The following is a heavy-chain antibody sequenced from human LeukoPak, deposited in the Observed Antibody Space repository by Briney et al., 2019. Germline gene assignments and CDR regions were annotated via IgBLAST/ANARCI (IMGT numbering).Heavy chain of an antibody. CDR2: TYYRSKWYY. Sequence: SQTLSLTCAISGDSVSSNSAAWSCVRQSPSRGLEWLGRTYYRSKWYYDYAVSVKSRITINPDTSKNQSSLQLNSVTPEDTAVYYCARGATAYFDYWGQGTLVTVSS. V-gene: IGHV6-1*01. J-gene: IGHJ4*02. CDR1: GDSVSSNSAA. CDR3: ARGATAYFDY. D-gene: IGHD5-12*01.